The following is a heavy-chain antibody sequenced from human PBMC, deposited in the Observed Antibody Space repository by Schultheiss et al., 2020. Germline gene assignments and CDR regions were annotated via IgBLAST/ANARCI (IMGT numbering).Heavy chain of an antibody. Sequence: GESLKISCAASGFTFSSYGMHWVRQAPGKGLEWVAVIWYDGSNKYYADSVKGRFTISRDNSKNTLYLQMNSLRAEDTAVYYCARERDGKYGSGSYSVDYWGEGTLVTVSS. CDR1: GFTFSSYG. CDR2: IWYDGSNK. J-gene: IGHJ4*02. D-gene: IGHD3-10*01. V-gene: IGHV3-33*01. CDR3: ARERDGKYGSGSYSVDY.